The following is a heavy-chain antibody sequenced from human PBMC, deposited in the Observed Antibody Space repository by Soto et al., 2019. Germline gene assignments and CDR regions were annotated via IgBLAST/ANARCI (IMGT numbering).Heavy chain of an antibody. D-gene: IGHD1-1*01. CDR2: IHYSGSI. Sequence: QIQLQQSGPGLVKPSQTLSLTCSVSGGSISGEYDHWTWIRQSPGKGLEWIGCIHYSGSILYNPSFKSRIIMSVDTSKNQFSRQVSSVTASDTAVYFCVREDDGGDRDYYGLDVWGPGTTVTGSS. V-gene: IGHV4-30-4*01. CDR3: VREDDGGDRDYYGLDV. CDR1: GGSISGEYDH. J-gene: IGHJ6*02.